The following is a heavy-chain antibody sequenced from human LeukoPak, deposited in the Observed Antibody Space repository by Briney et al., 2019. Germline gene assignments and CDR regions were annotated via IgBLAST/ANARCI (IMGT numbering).Heavy chain of an antibody. Sequence: ASVKVSCKASGYTFTGYYMHWVRQAPGQGLEWMGWINPNSGGTNYAQKFQGRVTLTRDTSITTAYMELSRLRSDDTAVYYCARNGVADNWFDPWGQGTLVTVSS. D-gene: IGHD3-3*01. CDR2: INPNSGGT. CDR3: ARNGVADNWFDP. CDR1: GYTFTGYY. V-gene: IGHV1-2*02. J-gene: IGHJ5*02.